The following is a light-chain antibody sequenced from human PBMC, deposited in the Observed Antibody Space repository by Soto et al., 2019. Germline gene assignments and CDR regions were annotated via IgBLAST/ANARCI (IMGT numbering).Light chain of an antibody. CDR1: QSVSSSY. J-gene: IGKJ4*01. CDR2: GAS. Sequence: ETVMTQSPATLPVSPGERATLSCRASQSVSSSYLAWYQQKPGQAPRLLIYGASSRATGIPDRFSGSGSGTDFTLTISRLEPEDFAVYYCQQYGSSLGVTFGGGTKVDIK. CDR3: QQYGSSLGVT. V-gene: IGKV3-20*01.